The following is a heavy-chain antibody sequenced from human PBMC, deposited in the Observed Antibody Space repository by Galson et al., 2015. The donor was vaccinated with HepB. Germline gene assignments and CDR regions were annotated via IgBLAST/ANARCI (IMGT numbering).Heavy chain of an antibody. V-gene: IGHV4-61*02. CDR1: GGSISSGSYY. Sequence: LSLTCTVSGGSISSGSYYWSWIRQPAGKGLEWIRRIYTSGSTNYNPSLKSRVTMSVDTSKNQFSLKLSSVTAADTAVYYCARGGARPPFDYWGQGTLVTVSS. D-gene: IGHD1-26*01. CDR2: IYTSGST. CDR3: ARGGARPPFDY. J-gene: IGHJ4*02.